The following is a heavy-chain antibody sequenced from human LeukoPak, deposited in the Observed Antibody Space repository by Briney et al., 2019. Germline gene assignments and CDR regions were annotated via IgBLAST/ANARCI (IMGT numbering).Heavy chain of an antibody. CDR3: ARGRYYFDY. J-gene: IGHJ4*02. Sequence: SETLSLTCAVYGGSFSGYYWSWIRQPPGKGLEWIGEINHSGSTNYNPSLKSRVTISVDTSKNQFSLKLSSVTAADTAVYYCARGRYYFDYWGQGTLVTVSS. CDR2: INHSGST. CDR1: GGSFSGYY. D-gene: IGHD4-17*01. V-gene: IGHV4-34*01.